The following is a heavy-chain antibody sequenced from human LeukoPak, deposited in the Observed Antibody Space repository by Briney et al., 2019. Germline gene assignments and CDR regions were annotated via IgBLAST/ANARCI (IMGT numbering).Heavy chain of an antibody. Sequence: ASVKVSCKASGYTFTSYGISWVRQAPGQGLEWMGWISAYNGNTNYAQKLQGRVTMTTDTSTSTAYMELRSLRSDDTAVYYCARSAHSSRWRNDAFDIWGQGTMVTVSS. D-gene: IGHD6-13*01. CDR1: GYTFTSYG. CDR3: ARSAHSSRWRNDAFDI. J-gene: IGHJ3*02. CDR2: ISAYNGNT. V-gene: IGHV1-18*01.